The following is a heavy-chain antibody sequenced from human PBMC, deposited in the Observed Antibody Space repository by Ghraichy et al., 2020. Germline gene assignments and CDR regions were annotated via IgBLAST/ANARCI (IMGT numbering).Heavy chain of an antibody. CDR1: GGSISSSSFS. CDR3: ARAPYDDDGFYDDGFDV. Sequence: SETLSLTCAVSGGSISSSSFSWSWIRQPPGKGLEWIGYIYHSGTNYYNPSLKSRVTISLDDSKNQFSLKLSSVTAADTAVYYCARAPYDDDGFYDDGFDVWGQGIMFTVSS. J-gene: IGHJ3*01. D-gene: IGHD3-22*01. CDR2: IYHSGTN. V-gene: IGHV4-30-2*01.